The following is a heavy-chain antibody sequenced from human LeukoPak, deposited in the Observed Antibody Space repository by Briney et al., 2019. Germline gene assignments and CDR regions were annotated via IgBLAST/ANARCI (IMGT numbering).Heavy chain of an antibody. CDR3: AAGYCSGGSCPYYFDY. D-gene: IGHD2-15*01. J-gene: IGHJ4*02. V-gene: IGHV1-2*02. CDR1: GYTFTSYY. CDR2: INPNSGGT. Sequence: ASVKVSCKASGYTFTSYYMHWVRQAPGQGLEWMGIINPNSGGTNYAQKFQGRVTMTRDTSISTAYMELSRLRSDDTAVYYCAAGYCSGGSCPYYFDYWGQGTLVTVSS.